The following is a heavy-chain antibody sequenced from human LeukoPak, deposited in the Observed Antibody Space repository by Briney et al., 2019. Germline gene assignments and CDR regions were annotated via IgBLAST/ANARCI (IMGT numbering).Heavy chain of an antibody. D-gene: IGHD2-15*01. CDR1: GYTFTSYG. Sequence: ASVKVSCKASGYTFTSYGISWVRQAPGQGLEWMGWISAYNGNTNYAQKLQGRVTMTTDISTSTAYMELRSLRSDDTAVYYCARDFPRGNAFDIWGQGTMVTVSS. V-gene: IGHV1-18*01. J-gene: IGHJ3*02. CDR3: ARDFPRGNAFDI. CDR2: ISAYNGNT.